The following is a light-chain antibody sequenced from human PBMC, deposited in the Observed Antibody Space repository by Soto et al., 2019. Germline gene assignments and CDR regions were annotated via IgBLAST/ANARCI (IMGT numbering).Light chain of an antibody. CDR3: QQYSTWPLYS. V-gene: IGKV3-15*01. CDR2: DAS. Sequence: EIVMTQSPATLSVSPGVRATLSCRASQSVSNNLAWYQQKPGQAPRLLMYDASTRATGIPARFSGSGSGMEFTLTISSLQSEDFAVYYCQQYSTWPLYSFGQGTRLEIK. J-gene: IGKJ2*03. CDR1: QSVSNN.